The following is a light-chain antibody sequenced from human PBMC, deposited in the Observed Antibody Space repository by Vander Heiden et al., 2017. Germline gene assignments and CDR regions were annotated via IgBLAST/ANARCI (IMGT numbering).Light chain of an antibody. CDR1: QTVRRY. J-gene: IGKJ5*01. CDR3: QQRSDWPVT. CDR2: DAS. Sequence: EIVLTQSPATLSLSPGERATLSCRASQTVRRYLAWYQQKPGLAPRLLIYDASNRATGLPARFSGIGSGTDFTLTISSLEPEDFAVYYCQQRSDWPVTFGQGTRLEIK. V-gene: IGKV3-11*01.